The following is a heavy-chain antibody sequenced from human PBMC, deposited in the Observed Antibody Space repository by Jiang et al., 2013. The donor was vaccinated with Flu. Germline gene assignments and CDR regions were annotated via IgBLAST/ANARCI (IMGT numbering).Heavy chain of an antibody. CDR3: ASEPVSHYNYSGSWLTEY. CDR1: GDKSFSYW. J-gene: IGHJ4*02. D-gene: IGHD4-23*01. V-gene: IGHV5-10-1*01. CDR2: IFPSDGYT. Sequence: GAEVKKPGESLTISCKGAGDKSFSYWINWVRQVPGKGLEWMGKIFPSDGYTNYGPSFQGHVTISVDKSIKTVYLQWSSLQASDTALYYCASEPVSHYNYSGSWLTEYWGQGTLVTVSS.